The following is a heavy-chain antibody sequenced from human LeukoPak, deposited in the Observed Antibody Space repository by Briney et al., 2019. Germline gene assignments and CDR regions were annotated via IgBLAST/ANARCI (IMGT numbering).Heavy chain of an antibody. CDR1: GFPFSTYS. V-gene: IGHV3-48*01. J-gene: IGHJ4*02. Sequence: GGSLRLSCAAPGFPFSTYSMNWVRQAPGKGLEWLSYITSRSTNMYYADSVKGRFTISRDNAKNSLYLQMNSLRAEDTAVYYCARVAPGHDIGRGYFDYWGQGTLVTVSS. CDR3: ARVAPGHDIGRGYFDY. CDR2: ITSRSTNM. D-gene: IGHD3-10*01.